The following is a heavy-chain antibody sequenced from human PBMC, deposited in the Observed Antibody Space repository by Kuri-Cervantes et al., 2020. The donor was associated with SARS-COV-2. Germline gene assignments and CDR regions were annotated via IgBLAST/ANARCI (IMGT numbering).Heavy chain of an antibody. Sequence: GGSVRLSGAASGFTFRSCWMSWARQAPGKGLEWVAAIKPEGGEKHYVDSVRGRFTISRDDAKNSLYLQMSSLRAEDTAVYYCASLDHGLGSYYHTFPHDYWGLGTQVTVSS. D-gene: IGHD3-10*01. J-gene: IGHJ4*02. CDR2: IKPEGGEK. CDR1: GFTFRSCW. V-gene: IGHV3-7*01. CDR3: ASLDHGLGSYYHTFPHDY.